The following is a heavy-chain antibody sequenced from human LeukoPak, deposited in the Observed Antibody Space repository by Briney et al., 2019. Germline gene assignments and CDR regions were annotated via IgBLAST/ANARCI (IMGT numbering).Heavy chain of an antibody. V-gene: IGHV3-53*01. J-gene: IGHJ4*02. CDR1: GFTVSSNY. D-gene: IGHD4/OR15-4a*01. CDR2: IHSGDNT. CDR3: ASLTRDY. Sequence: GGSLRLSCAASGFTVSSNYMTWVRQAPGKGLEWVSVIHSGDNTYYADSVKGRFTISRDNSKNTFYLQMNSLRVEDTAVYYCASLTRDYWGQGTLVTVS.